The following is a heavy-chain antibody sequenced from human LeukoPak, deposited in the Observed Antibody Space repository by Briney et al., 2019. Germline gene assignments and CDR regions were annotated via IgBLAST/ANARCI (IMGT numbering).Heavy chain of an antibody. V-gene: IGHV4-34*01. CDR1: GGSFTGYY. Sequence: SETLSLTCSVDGGSFTGYYRTWIRQPPGKGLEWIGEINHTGNTNYNPSLKSRVTLSIDMSKKQFSLHLTSLTAADTAVYYCARITGYGGGSLRYWGQGTLVAISS. CDR2: INHTGNT. J-gene: IGHJ4*02. CDR3: ARITGYGGGSLRY. D-gene: IGHD4-23*01.